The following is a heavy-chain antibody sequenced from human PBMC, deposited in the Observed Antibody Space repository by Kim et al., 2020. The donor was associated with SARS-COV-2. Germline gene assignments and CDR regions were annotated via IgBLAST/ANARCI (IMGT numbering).Heavy chain of an antibody. V-gene: IGHV3-23*01. CDR3: AQNWNRDR. D-gene: IGHD1-1*01. J-gene: IGHJ5*02. CDR2: GAGT. Sequence: GAGTDYADSVRGRYTISRDNTENAVHLQMNSRRADDTDMYYCAQNWNRDRWGQGTLVTVSS.